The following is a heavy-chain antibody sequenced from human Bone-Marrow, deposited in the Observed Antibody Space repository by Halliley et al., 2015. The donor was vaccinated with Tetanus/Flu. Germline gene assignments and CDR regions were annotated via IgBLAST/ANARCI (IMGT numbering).Heavy chain of an antibody. V-gene: IGHV3-23*01. J-gene: IGHJ4*02. CDR2: INGRGNTT. D-gene: IGHD3-16*01. CDR1: GFTFSNFA. Sequence: SLRLSCTASGFTFSNFAMTWVRLIPGKGLEWVSSINGRGNTTYFADSVKGRFTVSRANSENTLFLQMNSVRVGDTAIYYCAKDRGGGRIYFDSWGPGTLVTVSS. CDR3: AKDRGGGRIYFDS.